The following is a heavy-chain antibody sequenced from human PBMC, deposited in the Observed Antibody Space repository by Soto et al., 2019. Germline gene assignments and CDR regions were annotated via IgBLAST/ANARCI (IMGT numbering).Heavy chain of an antibody. J-gene: IGHJ4*02. Sequence: PSETLSLTCTVSGGSISSSSYYWGWIRQPPGKGLEWIGSIYYSGSTYYNPSLKSRVTISVDTSKNQFSLKLSSVTAADTAVYYCARRGRSGYYYIDYWGQGTLVTVSS. CDR3: ARRGRSGYYYIDY. CDR2: IYYSGST. CDR1: GGSISSSSYY. D-gene: IGHD3-22*01. V-gene: IGHV4-39*01.